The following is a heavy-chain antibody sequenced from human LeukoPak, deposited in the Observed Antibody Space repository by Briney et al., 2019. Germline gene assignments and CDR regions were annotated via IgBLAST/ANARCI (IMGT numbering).Heavy chain of an antibody. V-gene: IGHV4-59*01. CDR1: GGSISSYY. CDR2: IYYSGST. D-gene: IGHD3-22*01. J-gene: IGHJ5*02. CDR3: ARDTGFLTMIDPQGAWFDP. Sequence: SETLSLTCTVSGGSISSYYWSWIRQPPGKGLEWIGYIYYSGSTNYNPSLKSRVTISVDTSKNQFSLKLSSVTAADTAVYYCARDTGFLTMIDPQGAWFDPWGQGTLVTVSS.